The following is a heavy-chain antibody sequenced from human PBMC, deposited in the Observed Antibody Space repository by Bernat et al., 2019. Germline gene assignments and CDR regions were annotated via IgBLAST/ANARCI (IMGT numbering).Heavy chain of an antibody. J-gene: IGHJ4*02. V-gene: IGHV5-51*01. CDR1: GYSFTSYW. CDR3: ARHPGYTSGWSDY. CDR2: IHPGDSDT. Sequence: EVQLVQSGAEVKKPGESLRISCKGSGYSFTSYWIGWVRQMPGKGLEWLGIIHPGDSDTRYSPSFQGHVTISADKSISTAYLQWSSLKASDNAMYYCARHPGYTSGWSDYWGQGTLVTVSS. D-gene: IGHD6-19*01.